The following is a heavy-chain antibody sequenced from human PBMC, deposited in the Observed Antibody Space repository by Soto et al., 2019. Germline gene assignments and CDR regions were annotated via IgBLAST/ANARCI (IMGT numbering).Heavy chain of an antibody. CDR1: GFTFTSSA. D-gene: IGHD3-10*01. CDR2: IVVGSGNT. J-gene: IGHJ6*02. CDR3: AAHGVRGAGFYYYYYGMDV. V-gene: IGHV1-58*01. Sequence: SVKVSCKASGFTFTSSAVQGVRQARGQRLEWIGWIVVGSGNTNYAQKFQERVTITRDMSTSTAYMELSSLRSEDTAVYYCAAHGVRGAGFYYYYYGMDVWGQGTTVTVSS.